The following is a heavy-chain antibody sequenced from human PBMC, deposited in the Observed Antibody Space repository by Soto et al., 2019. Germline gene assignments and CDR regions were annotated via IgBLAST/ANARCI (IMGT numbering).Heavy chain of an antibody. Sequence: PSETLSLTCTVSGCSINNGDYYWSWIRQPPGKGPEWIGYIYYSGSTYYNPSLKSRLSISVDTSKNQFSLKLSSATTADTAVYYCARERSSSWGFFDYWGQGILVTVSS. CDR2: IYYSGST. J-gene: IGHJ4*02. D-gene: IGHD6-6*01. V-gene: IGHV4-30-4*01. CDR1: GCSINNGDYY. CDR3: ARERSSSWGFFDY.